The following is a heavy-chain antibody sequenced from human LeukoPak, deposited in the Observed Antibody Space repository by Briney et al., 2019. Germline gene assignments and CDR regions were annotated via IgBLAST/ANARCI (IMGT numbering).Heavy chain of an antibody. Sequence: GASVKVSCKASGGTFSSYAISWVRQAPGQGLEWMGGIIPIFGTANYAQKFQGRVTITADESTSTAYMELSSLRSEDTAVYYCAFFGVVISDAFDIWGQGTMVTVSS. V-gene: IGHV1-69*13. CDR1: GGTFSSYA. CDR3: AFFGVVISDAFDI. CDR2: IIPIFGTA. D-gene: IGHD3-3*01. J-gene: IGHJ3*02.